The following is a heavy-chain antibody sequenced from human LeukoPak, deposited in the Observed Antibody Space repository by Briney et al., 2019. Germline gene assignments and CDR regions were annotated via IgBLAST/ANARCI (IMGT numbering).Heavy chain of an antibody. J-gene: IGHJ1*01. CDR3: ARVRSSGPMEYFQH. V-gene: IGHV4-30-4*08. D-gene: IGHD3-22*01. CDR1: GGSISSSSYY. CDR2: IYYSGST. Sequence: PSETLSLTCTVSGGSISSSSYYWGWIRQPPGKGLEWIGYIYYSGSTYYNPSLKSRVTISVDTSKNQFSLKLSSVTAADTAVYYCARVRSSGPMEYFQHWGQGTLVTVSS.